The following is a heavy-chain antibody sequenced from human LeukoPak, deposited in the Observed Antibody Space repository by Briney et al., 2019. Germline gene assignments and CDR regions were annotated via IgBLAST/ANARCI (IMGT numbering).Heavy chain of an antibody. V-gene: IGHV1/OR15-1*04. CDR2: INPNSGGT. J-gene: IGHJ4*02. CDR3: ARARWLQSPFFDY. CDR1: GYIFTDYY. Sequence: ASVKVSCKASGYIFTDYYMHWVRQAPGQELGWMGRINPNSGGTNYAQKFQGRVTMTRDTSISTAYMELSRLRSDDTAVYYCARARWLQSPFFDYWGQGTLVTVSS. D-gene: IGHD5-24*01.